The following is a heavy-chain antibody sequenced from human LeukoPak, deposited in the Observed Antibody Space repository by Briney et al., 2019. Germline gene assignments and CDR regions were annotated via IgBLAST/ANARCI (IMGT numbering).Heavy chain of an antibody. CDR2: IKSKTDGGTT. CDR1: GFTFSSYA. D-gene: IGHD2-8*02. J-gene: IGHJ6*02. Sequence: PGGSLRLSCAASGFTFSSYAMSWVRQAPGKGLEWVGRIKSKTDGGTTDYAAPVKGRFTISRDDSKNTLYLQMNSLKTEDTAVYYCTLWSTFSYYYYGMDVWGQGTTVTVSS. V-gene: IGHV3-15*01. CDR3: TLWSTFSYYYYGMDV.